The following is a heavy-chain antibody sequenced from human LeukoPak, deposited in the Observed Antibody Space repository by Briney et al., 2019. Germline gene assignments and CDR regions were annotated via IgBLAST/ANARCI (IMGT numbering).Heavy chain of an antibody. CDR3: ARKPIYGGRCSFDP. Sequence: ASVKVSCMASGYTFTNYGISWVRQAPGQGLEWMGWISAYNGKTDYAQNFQGRVTMTADTSTSTAYMEVRSLRSDDTAVYYCARKPIYGGRCSFDPWGKGTLVTVSS. J-gene: IGHJ5*02. V-gene: IGHV1-18*01. CDR1: GYTFTNYG. CDR2: ISAYNGKT. D-gene: IGHD4-23*01.